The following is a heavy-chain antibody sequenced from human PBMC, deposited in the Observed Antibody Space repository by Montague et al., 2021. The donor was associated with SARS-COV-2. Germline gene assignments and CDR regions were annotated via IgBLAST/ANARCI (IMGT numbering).Heavy chain of an antibody. J-gene: IGHJ4*02. CDR1: GGSISTGSYY. CDR2: IYYSGDT. D-gene: IGHD4-11*01. Sequence: SETLSLTCSFSGGSISTGSYYWGWIRQPPRKGLEWIGSIYYSGDTYYNPSLKSRVTISVDTSKNQFSLRLSSVTAADTAVYYCVRGGDYTDYGRVDYWGQRTLVTVSS. CDR3: VRGGDYTDYGRVDY. V-gene: IGHV4-39*01.